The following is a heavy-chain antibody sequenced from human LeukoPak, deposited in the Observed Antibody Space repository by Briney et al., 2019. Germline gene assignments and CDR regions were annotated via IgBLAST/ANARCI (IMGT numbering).Heavy chain of an antibody. D-gene: IGHD3-3*01. CDR2: MNPNSGNT. CDR3: ARGRGGCDDYYFDY. Sequence: ASVKVSCKASGYAFTSYDINWVRQATGQGLEWMGWMNPNSGNTGYAQKFQGRVTMTRNTSISTAYMELSSLRSEDTAVYYCARGRGGCDDYYFDYWGQGTLVTVSS. CDR1: GYAFTSYD. J-gene: IGHJ4*02. V-gene: IGHV1-8*01.